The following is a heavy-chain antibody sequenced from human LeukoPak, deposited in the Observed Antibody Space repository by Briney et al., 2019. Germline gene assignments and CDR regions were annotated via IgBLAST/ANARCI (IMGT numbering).Heavy chain of an antibody. V-gene: IGHV3-7*01. CDR2: IRQDGGEK. CDR3: ARDGTAAGLYFDL. Sequence: ESLRLSCAVSGFTFSSYWRNWVRQAPGKGLEWMASIRQDGGEKSYVDSVKGRFTISRDNTIDSVYLQMSSLRAEDTAVYYCARDGTAAGLYFDLWGHGTLVTVSS. D-gene: IGHD6-13*01. CDR1: GFTFSSYW. J-gene: IGHJ4*01.